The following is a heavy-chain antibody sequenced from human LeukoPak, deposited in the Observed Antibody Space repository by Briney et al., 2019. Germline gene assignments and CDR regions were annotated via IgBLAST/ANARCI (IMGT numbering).Heavy chain of an antibody. V-gene: IGHV4-39*07. CDR1: GGSISSSSYY. CDR2: IYYSGST. Sequence: SETLSLTCTVSGGSISSSSYYWGWIRQPPGKGLEWIGSIYYSGSTYYNPSLKSRVTISVDTSKSQFSLKLSSVTAADTAVYYCARETLYYYDSSGHYGGDAFDIWGQGTMVTVSS. J-gene: IGHJ3*02. CDR3: ARETLYYYDSSGHYGGDAFDI. D-gene: IGHD3-22*01.